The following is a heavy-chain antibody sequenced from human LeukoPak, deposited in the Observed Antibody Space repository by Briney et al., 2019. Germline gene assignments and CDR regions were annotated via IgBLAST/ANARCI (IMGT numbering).Heavy chain of an antibody. CDR2: IYYSGST. J-gene: IGHJ4*02. Sequence: SETLSLTCTVSGGSISSSIYSWGWIRQPPGKGLEWIGSIYYSGSTYYNPSLKSRVTISVDTSKNQFSLKLSSVTAADTAVYYCARVPRGGYLYYFDYWGQGTLVTVSS. CDR1: GGSISSSIYS. V-gene: IGHV4-39*01. D-gene: IGHD3-22*01. CDR3: ARVPRGGYLYYFDY.